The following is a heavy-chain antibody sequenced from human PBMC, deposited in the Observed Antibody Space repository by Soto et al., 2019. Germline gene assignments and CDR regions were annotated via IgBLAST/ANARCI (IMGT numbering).Heavy chain of an antibody. CDR1: GGTFSSYA. J-gene: IGHJ4*02. V-gene: IGHV1-69*01. D-gene: IGHD6-19*01. CDR3: ARARTAEGRGWYLMDY. Sequence: QVQLVQSGAEVKKPGSSVKVSCKASGGTFSSYAISWLRQAPGQEHEWMGGIIPIFGTANYAQTFQGKVTITADESTSTAYMELSSLRSEDTAVYYCARARTAEGRGWYLMDYWGQGTLVTVSS. CDR2: IIPIFGTA.